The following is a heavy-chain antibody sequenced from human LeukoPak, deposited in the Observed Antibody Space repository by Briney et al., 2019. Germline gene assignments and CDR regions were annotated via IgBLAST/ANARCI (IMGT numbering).Heavy chain of an antibody. Sequence: TGGSLRLSCAASGFTFSSYEMNWVRQAPGKGLEWVSYISSSGSTIYYADSVKGRFTISRDNAKNSLYLQMNSLRAEDTAVYYCASYGDYSFDYWAREPWSPSPQ. J-gene: IGHJ4*02. CDR2: ISSSGSTI. CDR1: GFTFSSYE. D-gene: IGHD4-17*01. CDR3: ASYGDYSFDY. V-gene: IGHV3-48*03.